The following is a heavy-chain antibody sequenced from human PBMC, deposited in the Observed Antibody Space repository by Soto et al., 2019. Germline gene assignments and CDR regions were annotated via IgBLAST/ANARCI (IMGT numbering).Heavy chain of an antibody. CDR3: ARDRLVPDRGWSDP. CDR1: GYTFTSHG. J-gene: IGHJ5*02. V-gene: IGHV1-18*01. CDR2: ISTKNGDT. D-gene: IGHD2-8*02. Sequence: QVQLVQSGGEVKKPGASVKVSCKASGYTFTSHGISWVRQAPGQGLGWMGWISTKNGDTNYAQEFQDKVTLTTATHTCTVYMELRNLRSNDPAVYYCARDRLVPDRGWSDPWGQGTLVTVAS.